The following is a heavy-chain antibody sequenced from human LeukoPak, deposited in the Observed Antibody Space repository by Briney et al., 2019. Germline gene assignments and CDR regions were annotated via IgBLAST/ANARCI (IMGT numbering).Heavy chain of an antibody. V-gene: IGHV1-69*13. CDR1: GGPFSSYA. CDR3: ARVPDTAMGAYYYYYMDV. J-gene: IGHJ6*03. D-gene: IGHD5-18*01. CDR2: IIPIFGTA. Sequence: ASVKVSFEASGGPFSSYAISRVRQAPGQGLEWMGGIIPIFGTANYAQKFQGRVTITADESTSTAYMELSSLRSEDTAVYYCARVPDTAMGAYYYYYMDVWGKGTTVTISS.